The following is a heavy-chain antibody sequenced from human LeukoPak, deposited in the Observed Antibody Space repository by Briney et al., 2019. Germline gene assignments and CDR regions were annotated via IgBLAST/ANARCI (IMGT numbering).Heavy chain of an antibody. J-gene: IGHJ4*02. D-gene: IGHD6-19*01. CDR3: ARDVIAVAGLFDY. CDR1: GGTFSSYA. Sequence: SVKVSCKASGGTFSSYAIGWVRQAPGRGLEWMGGIIPIFGTANYAQKFQGRVTITADESTSTAYMELGSLRSEDTAVYYCARDVIAVAGLFDYWGQGTLVTVSS. V-gene: IGHV1-69*13. CDR2: IIPIFGTA.